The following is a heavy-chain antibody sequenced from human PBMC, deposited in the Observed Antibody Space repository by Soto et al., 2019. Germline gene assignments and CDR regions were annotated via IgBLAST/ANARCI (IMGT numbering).Heavy chain of an antibody. J-gene: IGHJ5*02. CDR1: GDSIISSDSY. D-gene: IGHD3-3*02. CDR3: ARHSLALRKNNGFDP. V-gene: IGHV4-39*01. CDR2: IFYLGSS. Sequence: SETLALTCTVSGDSIISSDSYWGWVRQPPGKGLEWIGSIFYLGSSYYNPSLKSRVTMSVDTSKNQFSLRLRSVTAADTALYFCARHSLALRKNNGFDPWGKGISVTVSS.